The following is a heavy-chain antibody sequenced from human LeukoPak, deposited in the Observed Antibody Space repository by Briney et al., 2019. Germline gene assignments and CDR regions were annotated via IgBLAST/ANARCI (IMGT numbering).Heavy chain of an antibody. CDR1: GFTFSSYS. D-gene: IGHD2-2*01. V-gene: IGHV3-21*01. Sequence: GGSLRLSCAASGFTFSSYSMNWVRQAPGKGLEWVSSISSSSSYIYYAVSVKGRFTISRDNAKNSLYLQMNSLRAEDTAVYYCARDKNAYHSFDSWGQGTLVIVSS. CDR2: ISSSSSYI. J-gene: IGHJ4*02. CDR3: ARDKNAYHSFDS.